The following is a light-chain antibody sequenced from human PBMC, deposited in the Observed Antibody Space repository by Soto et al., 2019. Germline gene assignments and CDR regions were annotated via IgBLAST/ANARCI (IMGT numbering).Light chain of an antibody. CDR1: SSDVGGYNY. CDR3: SSYAGSNSVV. CDR2: EVS. V-gene: IGLV2-8*01. Sequence: ALTQPPSASGSPGQSVTISCTGTSSDVGGYNYVSWYQQHPGKAPKVMIYEVSKRPSGVPDRFSGSKSGNTASLTVSGLQAEDEADYYCSSYAGSNSVVFGGGTKLNVL. J-gene: IGLJ2*01.